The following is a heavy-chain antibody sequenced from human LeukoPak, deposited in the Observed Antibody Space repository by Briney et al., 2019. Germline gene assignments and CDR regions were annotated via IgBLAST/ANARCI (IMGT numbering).Heavy chain of an antibody. D-gene: IGHD6-13*01. Sequence: TGGSLRLSYAASGFTFDDYAMHWVRQAPGKGLEWVSLISGDGGSTYYADSVKGRFTISRDNSKNSLYLQMNSLRTEDTALYYCAKDIRGIAAAGTGDYWGQGTLVTVSS. V-gene: IGHV3-43*02. CDR3: AKDIRGIAAAGTGDY. CDR1: GFTFDDYA. J-gene: IGHJ4*02. CDR2: ISGDGGST.